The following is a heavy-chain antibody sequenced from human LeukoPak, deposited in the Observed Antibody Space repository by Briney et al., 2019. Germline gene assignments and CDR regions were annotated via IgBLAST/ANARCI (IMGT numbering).Heavy chain of an antibody. CDR2: IKSKTDGGTT. CDR1: GFTFSNAW. Sequence: RPGGSLRLSCAASGFTFSNAWMSWVRQAPGKGLEWVGRIKSKTDGGTTDYAAPVKGRMTISRDDPQNTRYLQMNSLKIDDTAVYYCVTDGCDYWGQGTLVTVSS. CDR3: VTDGCDY. J-gene: IGHJ4*02. V-gene: IGHV3-15*01.